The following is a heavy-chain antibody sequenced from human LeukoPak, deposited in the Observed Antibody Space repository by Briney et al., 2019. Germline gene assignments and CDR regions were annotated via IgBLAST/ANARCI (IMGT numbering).Heavy chain of an antibody. J-gene: IGHJ6*03. V-gene: IGHV3-30-3*01. D-gene: IGHD2-8*01. Sequence: GGSLRLSCAASGFTFSGYAMHWVRQAPGKGLEWVAVISYDGTNRYYADSVRGRFTISRDNSNNTVYLQMNSLRAEDTAVYYCARGSDCSNDMCYYYYYMDVWGKGTTVTVSS. CDR2: ISYDGTNR. CDR3: ARGSDCSNDMCYYYYYMDV. CDR1: GFTFSGYA.